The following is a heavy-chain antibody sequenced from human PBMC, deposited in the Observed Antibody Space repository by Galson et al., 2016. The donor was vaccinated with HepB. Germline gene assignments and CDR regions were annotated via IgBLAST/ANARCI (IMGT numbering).Heavy chain of an antibody. V-gene: IGHV3-74*01. Sequence: SCKASGYTFTSYNMHWVRQAPGKGLVWVSRINSDGSSTSYADSVKGRFTISRDNAKNTLYLQMNSLRAEDTAVYYCARRMATITSFDYWGQGTLVTVSS. CDR1: GYTFTSYN. D-gene: IGHD5-24*01. J-gene: IGHJ4*02. CDR3: ARRMATITSFDY. CDR2: INSDGSST.